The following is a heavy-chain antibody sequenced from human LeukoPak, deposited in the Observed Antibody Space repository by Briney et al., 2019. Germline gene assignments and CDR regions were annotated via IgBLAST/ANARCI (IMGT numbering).Heavy chain of an antibody. CDR3: ARGNFSWYRYYYYYMDV. CDR1: GGSISSSSYY. CDR2: IYYSGST. J-gene: IGHJ6*03. Sequence: SETLSLTCTVSGGSISSSSYYWGWIRQPPGKGLEWIGSIYYSGSTNYNPSLKSRVTMSVDTSKNQFSLKLSSVTAADTAVYYCARGNFSWYRYYYYYMDVWGKGTTVTISS. V-gene: IGHV4-39*07. D-gene: IGHD6-13*01.